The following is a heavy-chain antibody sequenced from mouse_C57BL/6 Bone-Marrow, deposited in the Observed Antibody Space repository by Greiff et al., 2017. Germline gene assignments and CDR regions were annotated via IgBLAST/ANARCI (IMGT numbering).Heavy chain of an antibody. J-gene: IGHJ4*01. Sequence: EVQLQQSGAELVKPGASVKLSCTASGFNITDYYMHWVKQRTEQGLEWIGRIDPEDGETKYAPKFQGKATLTADTSSNTAYLQLSSLTSEDTAVDYCAREGGWAMDYWGQGTSVTVSS. V-gene: IGHV14-2*01. CDR2: IDPEDGET. D-gene: IGHD2-3*01. CDR3: AREGGWAMDY. CDR1: GFNITDYY.